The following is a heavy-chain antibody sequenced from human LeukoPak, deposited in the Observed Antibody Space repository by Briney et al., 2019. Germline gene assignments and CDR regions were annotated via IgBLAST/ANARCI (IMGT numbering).Heavy chain of an antibody. CDR2: MKQDGSEK. J-gene: IGHJ5*02. Sequence: GGSLRLSCAASGFTFSSYWMSWVRQAPGKGLEWVANMKQDGSEKYYVDSVKGRFTISRDNAKNSLYLQMNSLRAEDTAVYYCARDGIVVVPAAILWFDPWGQGTLVTVSS. V-gene: IGHV3-7*01. D-gene: IGHD2-2*01. CDR3: ARDGIVVVPAAILWFDP. CDR1: GFTFSSYW.